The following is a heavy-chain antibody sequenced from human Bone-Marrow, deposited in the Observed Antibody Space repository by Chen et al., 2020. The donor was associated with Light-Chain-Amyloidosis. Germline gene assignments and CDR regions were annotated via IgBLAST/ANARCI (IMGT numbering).Heavy chain of an antibody. V-gene: IGHV3-23*01. J-gene: IGHJ4*02. CDR2: ISGSATGSDTVT. D-gene: IGHD6-19*01. CDR3: GSGKQPHY. Sequence: EVQLLDSGGGLAQPGGSLGLSCVASGLTFGTYAMDWVRQAPGKGLEWVSSISGSATGSDTVTWYADAVKGRFTISRDNSKNTLYLQMNSLRVEDTAIYYCGSGKQPHYWGQGTLVTVSS. CDR1: GLTFGTYA.